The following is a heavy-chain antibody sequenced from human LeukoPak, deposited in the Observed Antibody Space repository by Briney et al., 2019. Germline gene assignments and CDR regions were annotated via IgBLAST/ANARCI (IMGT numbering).Heavy chain of an antibody. CDR2: INPNSGGT. Sequence: ASVKVSCKASGYTFTGYYMHWVRQAPGQGLEWMGWINPNSGGTNYAQKFQGWVTMTRDTSISTAYMELSRLRSDDTAVYYCARAIRGYSYGYSCWGQGTLVTVSS. CDR3: ARAIRGYSYGYSC. J-gene: IGHJ4*02. D-gene: IGHD5-18*01. CDR1: GYTFTGYY. V-gene: IGHV1-2*04.